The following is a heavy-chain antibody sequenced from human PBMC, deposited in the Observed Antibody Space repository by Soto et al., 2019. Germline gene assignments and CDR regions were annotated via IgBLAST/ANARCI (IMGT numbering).Heavy chain of an antibody. V-gene: IGHV1-46*01. CDR3: AVGGNYLSMDV. J-gene: IGHJ6*02. Sequence: QVQLVQSGAEVKKPGASVKVSCKASGYTFTSYYMHWVRLAPGQGLEWMGIINPDGGGTSYAQQFEGRVIMTRDWSTSTVCMEMSSLRSEATAVYYCAVGGNYLSMDVWGQGTTVTVSS. CDR2: INPDGGGT. CDR1: GYTFTSYY. D-gene: IGHD4-4*01.